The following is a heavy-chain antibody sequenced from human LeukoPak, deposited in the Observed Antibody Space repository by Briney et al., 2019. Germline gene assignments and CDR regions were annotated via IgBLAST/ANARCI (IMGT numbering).Heavy chain of an antibody. V-gene: IGHV4-59*01. J-gene: IGHJ4*02. CDR3: ARTAHYGDYDY. CDR2: IYYSGST. D-gene: IGHD4-17*01. Sequence: SETLSLTCTVSRGSISSYYWSWIRQPPGKGLEWIGYIYYSGSTNYNPSLKSRVTISVDTSKNQFSLKLSSVTAADTAVYYCARTAHYGDYDYWGQGTLVTVSS. CDR1: RGSISSYY.